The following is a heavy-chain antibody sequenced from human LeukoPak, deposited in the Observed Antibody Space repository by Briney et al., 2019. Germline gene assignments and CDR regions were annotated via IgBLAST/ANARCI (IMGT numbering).Heavy chain of an antibody. CDR3: AKGPSDYDFWSGYYGYFDY. Sequence: PGGSLRLSCAASGFTVSNNYMSWVRQAPGKGLEWVSAISGSGGSTYYADSVKGRFTISRDNSKNTLYLQMNSLRAEDTAVYYCAKGPSDYDFWSGYYGYFDYWGQGTLVTVSS. CDR2: ISGSGGST. J-gene: IGHJ4*02. CDR1: GFTVSNNY. D-gene: IGHD3-3*01. V-gene: IGHV3-23*01.